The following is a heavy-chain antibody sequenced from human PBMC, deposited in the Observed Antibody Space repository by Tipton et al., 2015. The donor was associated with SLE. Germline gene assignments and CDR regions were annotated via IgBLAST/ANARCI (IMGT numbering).Heavy chain of an antibody. V-gene: IGHV3-13*01. CDR3: VKEGGGDLQLDY. D-gene: IGHD3-16*01. J-gene: IGHJ4*02. Sequence: SLRLSCAASGFNFSGYDMHWVRQTTGKRLEWVSAIGTTGDTYYPGSVKGRFTISRDNSKNTLYLQMNSLRLEDTAVYYCVKEGGGDLQLDYWGQGTLVTVSS. CDR2: IGTTGDT. CDR1: GFNFSGYD.